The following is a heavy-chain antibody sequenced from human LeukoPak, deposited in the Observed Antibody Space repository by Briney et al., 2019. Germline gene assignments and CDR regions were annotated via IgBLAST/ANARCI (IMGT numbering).Heavy chain of an antibody. CDR2: IYYSGST. J-gene: IGHJ4*02. CDR1: GGSISSYY. D-gene: IGHD3-10*01. Sequence: PSETLSLTCTDSGGSISSYYWSWIRPPPGKGLEWIGYIYYSGSTNYNSSLKSRVTISVDTSKNQFSLKLSSVTAADTAVYYCARFSARDLAIDYWGQGTLVTVSS. V-gene: IGHV4-59*01. CDR3: ARFSARDLAIDY.